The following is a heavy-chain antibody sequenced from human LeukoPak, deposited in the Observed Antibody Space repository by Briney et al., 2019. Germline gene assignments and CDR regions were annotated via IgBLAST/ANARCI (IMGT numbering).Heavy chain of an antibody. Sequence: PGGSLRLSCAASGFTFSSYVMSWVRQAPGKGLEWVSAISGSGGNTYYADPVKGRFTISRDNSKNTLYLQMNSLRAEDTAIYYCAVWPYGSGSYWEGIDYWGQGTLVTVSS. CDR3: AVWPYGSGSYWEGIDY. D-gene: IGHD3-10*01. J-gene: IGHJ4*02. CDR1: GFTFSSYV. CDR2: ISGSGGNT. V-gene: IGHV3-23*01.